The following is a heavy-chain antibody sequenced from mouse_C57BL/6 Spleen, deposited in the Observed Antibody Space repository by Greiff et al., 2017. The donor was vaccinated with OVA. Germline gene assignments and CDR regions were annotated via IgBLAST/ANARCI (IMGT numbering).Heavy chain of an antibody. D-gene: IGHD2-3*01. J-gene: IGHJ3*01. CDR1: GFTFTDYY. V-gene: IGHV7-3*01. Sequence: EVKLMESGGGLVQPGGSLSLSCAASGFTFTDYYMSWVRQPPGKALEWLGFIRNKANGYTTEYSASVKGRFTISRDNSQSILYLQMNALRAEDSATYYWARRHDGYFHFAYWGQGTLVTVSA. CDR3: ARRHDGYFHFAY. CDR2: IRNKANGYTT.